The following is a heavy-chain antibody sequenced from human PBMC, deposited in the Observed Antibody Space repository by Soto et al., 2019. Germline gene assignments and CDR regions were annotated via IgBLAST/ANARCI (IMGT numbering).Heavy chain of an antibody. CDR3: ARVRAYCSSTSCYSFDY. CDR1: GYSFTSYW. D-gene: IGHD2-2*01. J-gene: IGHJ4*02. Sequence: PGESLKISCKGSGYSFTSYWIGWVRQMPGKGLEWMGIIYPGDSDTRYSPSFQGQVTISADKSISTAYLQWSSLKASDTAMYYCARVRAYCSSTSCYSFDYWGQGTLVTFSS. V-gene: IGHV5-51*01. CDR2: IYPGDSDT.